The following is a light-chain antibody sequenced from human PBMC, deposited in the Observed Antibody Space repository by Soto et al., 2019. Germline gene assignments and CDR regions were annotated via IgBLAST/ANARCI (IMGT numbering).Light chain of an antibody. J-gene: IGKJ2*01. V-gene: IGKV1-5*03. CDR1: QRITNW. CDR2: KAS. Sequence: DIQMTQSPSTLSASIGDRVTITCRASQRITNWLVWYQQKPGKAPKLLIYKASSLESGVSSRFSGSGSGTEFTLTISSLQPDDVATYYCQQYNSYPYTFGQGTSWRSN. CDR3: QQYNSYPYT.